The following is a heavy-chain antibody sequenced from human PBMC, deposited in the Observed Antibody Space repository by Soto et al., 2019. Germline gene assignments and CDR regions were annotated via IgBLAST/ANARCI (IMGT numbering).Heavy chain of an antibody. CDR1: GDTISTGGYS. CDR3: ASQKLDVPAFFDY. Sequence: SETLSLTCGVSGDTISTGGYSWAWIRQPPGKALEWIGHTYHSGNPYYNPSLKSRVIISIDTSKNQFSLKLTSVTAADTAVYYCASQKLDVPAFFDYWSQGTLVTVSS. CDR2: TYHSGNP. J-gene: IGHJ4*02. V-gene: IGHV4-30-2*01. D-gene: IGHD3-3*02.